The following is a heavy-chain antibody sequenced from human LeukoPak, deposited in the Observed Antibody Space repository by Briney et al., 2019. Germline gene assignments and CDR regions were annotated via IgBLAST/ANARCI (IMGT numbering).Heavy chain of an antibody. V-gene: IGHV3-23*01. CDR1: GFFYSNYD. Sequence: SGGSLRLSCLASGFFYSNYDMNWVRQAPGKGLEWVSGLSSSGGSTFYADSVKGRFTISRDNSKNTVYLQMNSLRGEDTAIYYCARGVTVTTDFWGQGTLVTVSS. D-gene: IGHD4-17*01. J-gene: IGHJ4*02. CDR3: ARGVTVTTDF. CDR2: LSSSGGST.